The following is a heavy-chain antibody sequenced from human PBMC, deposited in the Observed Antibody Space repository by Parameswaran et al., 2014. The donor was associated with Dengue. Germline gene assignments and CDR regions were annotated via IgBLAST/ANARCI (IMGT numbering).Heavy chain of an antibody. D-gene: IGHD4-17*01. CDR3: ARSWIGDYANWFDP. CDR2: ISSSGSTI. Sequence: RWIRQPPGKGLEWVSYISSSGSTIYYADSVKGRFTISRDNAKNSLYLQMNSLRAEDTAVYYCARSWIGDYANWFDPWGQGTLVTVSS. V-gene: IGHV3-11*01. J-gene: IGHJ5*02.